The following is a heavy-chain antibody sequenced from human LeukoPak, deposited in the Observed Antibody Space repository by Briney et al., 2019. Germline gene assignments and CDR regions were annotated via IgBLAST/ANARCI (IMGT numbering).Heavy chain of an antibody. CDR2: INFANSDT. Sequence: GESLKISCRGYSFTNYWIGWVRQMPGKGLEWMALINFANSDTRYSPSFQGQVVVSVDRSINTACLQWTSPEASDTAMYYCARRVSETGSPLDMWGQGTMVSVSS. D-gene: IGHD3-10*01. V-gene: IGHV5-51*01. CDR3: ARRVSETGSPLDM. CDR1: YSFTNYW. J-gene: IGHJ3*02.